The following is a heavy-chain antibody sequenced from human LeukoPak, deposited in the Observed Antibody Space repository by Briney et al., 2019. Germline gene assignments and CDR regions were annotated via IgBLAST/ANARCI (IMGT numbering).Heavy chain of an antibody. CDR1: GYTFTGYY. Sequence: GASVKVSCKASGYTFTGYYMHWVRQAPGQGLEWMGWINPDSGGTNYAQNFQGRVTMTRDTSISTVYMELSRLRSDDTAVYYCARGTHYYGSGSYFHFDYWGQGTLVTVS. CDR2: INPDSGGT. CDR3: ARGTHYYGSGSYFHFDY. D-gene: IGHD3-10*01. V-gene: IGHV1-2*02. J-gene: IGHJ4*02.